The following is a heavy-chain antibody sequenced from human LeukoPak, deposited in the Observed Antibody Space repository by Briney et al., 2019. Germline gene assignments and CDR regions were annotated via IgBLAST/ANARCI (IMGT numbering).Heavy chain of an antibody. CDR1: GLTFNSYG. Sequence: GGSLRLSCAASGLTFNSYGMHWVRQAPGKGLEWVAVISYDGNDKFYRDSVKGRFTISRDNSKNTLYLQMNSLRAEDTAIYYCARDLRIVSGSYLDYWGQGTLVTVSS. V-gene: IGHV3-30*03. D-gene: IGHD1-26*01. J-gene: IGHJ4*02. CDR3: ARDLRIVSGSYLDY. CDR2: ISYDGNDK.